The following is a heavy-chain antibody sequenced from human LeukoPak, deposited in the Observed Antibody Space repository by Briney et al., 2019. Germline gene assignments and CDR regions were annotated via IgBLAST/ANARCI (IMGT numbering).Heavy chain of an antibody. V-gene: IGHV3-7*01. CDR3: AREGANHGSGTYYDF. CDR2: IKHDASEK. J-gene: IGHJ4*02. CDR1: GFSFSSYS. D-gene: IGHD3-10*01. Sequence: GGSLRLSCAVSGFSFSSYSMSWVRLAPGKGLEWVASIKHDASEKYYVDSVKGRFTISRDNSKNSLYLQMGSLRAEDTAVYYCAREGANHGSGTYYDFWGQGTLVTVSS.